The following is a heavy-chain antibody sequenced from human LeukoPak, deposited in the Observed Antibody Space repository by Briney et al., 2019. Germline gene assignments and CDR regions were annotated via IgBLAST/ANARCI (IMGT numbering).Heavy chain of an antibody. D-gene: IGHD5-24*01. V-gene: IGHV3-23*01. CDR3: AKDLHYNDGRWEFDP. CDR1: GFTFSTFA. J-gene: IGHJ5*02. Sequence: GGSLGLSCAASGFTFSTFAMTWVRQAPGKGLESVSGVVGGGTTYYADSVKGRFTLSKDNSKKTVYLQMNSLRVEDTAIYYCAKDLHYNDGRWEFDPWGQGTLVTVSS. CDR2: VVGGGTT.